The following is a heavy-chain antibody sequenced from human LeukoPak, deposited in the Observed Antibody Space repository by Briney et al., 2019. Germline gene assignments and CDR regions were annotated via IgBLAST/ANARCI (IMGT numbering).Heavy chain of an antibody. Sequence: GGSLRLSCAASGFTFSSYWMSWVRQAPGKGLEWVANIKQDGSEKYYVDSVKGRFTISRDNAQNSLYLQMNSLRAEDTAIYYCVRDRGTYRPIDYWGQGTLVTVSS. V-gene: IGHV3-7*03. CDR3: VRDRGTYRPIDY. CDR1: GFTFSSYW. J-gene: IGHJ4*02. CDR2: IKQDGSEK. D-gene: IGHD1-26*01.